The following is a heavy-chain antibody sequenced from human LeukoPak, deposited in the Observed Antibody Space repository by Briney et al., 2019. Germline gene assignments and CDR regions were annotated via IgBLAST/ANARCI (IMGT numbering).Heavy chain of an antibody. Sequence: SQTLSLTCTVSGGSISSGSYYWSWIRQPAGKGLEWIGHIYTSGSTNYNPSLKSRVTISVDTSKNEFSLKLSSVTAADTAVYYCARGYYYRGDYWGQGTLVTVSS. CDR2: IYTSGST. D-gene: IGHD3-22*01. CDR1: GGSISSGSYY. V-gene: IGHV4-61*09. CDR3: ARGYYYRGDY. J-gene: IGHJ4*02.